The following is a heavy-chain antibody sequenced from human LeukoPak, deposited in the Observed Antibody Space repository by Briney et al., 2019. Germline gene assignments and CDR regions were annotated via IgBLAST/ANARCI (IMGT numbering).Heavy chain of an antibody. J-gene: IGHJ4*02. CDR1: GFTFCSYG. CDR2: IRYDGSNK. CDR3: AKGSPLGPLDY. Sequence: GGSLRLSCAASGFTFCSYGMHWVHQAPGKGLEWVAFIRYDGSNKYYAVSVKGRFTISRDNSKNTLYLQMNSLRAEDTAVYYCAKGSPLGPLDYWGQGTLVTVSS. D-gene: IGHD1-26*01. V-gene: IGHV3-30*02.